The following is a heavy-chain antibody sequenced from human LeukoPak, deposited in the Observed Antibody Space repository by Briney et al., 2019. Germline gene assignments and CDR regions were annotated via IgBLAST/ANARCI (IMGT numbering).Heavy chain of an antibody. CDR2: ISAYNGNT. D-gene: IGHD6-19*01. Sequence: GASVRVSCKASGYIFTSYGISWVRQAPGQGLEWMGWISAYNGNTNYGQKLQGRVTMTTDTSTSTDYMGLRSLRSDDTAVYYCAREQQWHDAFDIWGQGTMVTVSS. CDR3: AREQQWHDAFDI. J-gene: IGHJ3*02. CDR1: GYIFTSYG. V-gene: IGHV1-18*01.